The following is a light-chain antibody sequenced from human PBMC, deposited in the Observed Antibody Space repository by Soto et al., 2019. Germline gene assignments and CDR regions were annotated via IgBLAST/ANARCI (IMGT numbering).Light chain of an antibody. CDR1: SSDVGGYNY. CDR3: SSYTSSSTPLV. V-gene: IGLV2-14*01. CDR2: EVS. Sequence: QSALTQPASVSGSPGQSITISCTGTSSDVGGYNYVSWYQQHPGKAHKLMIYEVSNRPSGVSNRFSGTKSGNTASLTIAGLQAEDEADYYCSSYTSSSTPLVFGGGTKLTVL. J-gene: IGLJ2*01.